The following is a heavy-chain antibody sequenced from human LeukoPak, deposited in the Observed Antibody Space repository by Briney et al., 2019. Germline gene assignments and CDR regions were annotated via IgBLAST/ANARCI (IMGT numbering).Heavy chain of an antibody. D-gene: IGHD1-7*01. Sequence: ASVNISCKASGYTFTIYGISWVRQAPGQGREWMGWISAYNGNTTYAQKLQGRVTMTTDTSTSTDYMELRSLRSDDTAVYYCARDRTYNWNYRRSIDFDYWGQGTLVTVSS. CDR2: ISAYNGNT. J-gene: IGHJ4*02. CDR3: ARDRTYNWNYRRSIDFDY. CDR1: GYTFTIYG. V-gene: IGHV1-18*01.